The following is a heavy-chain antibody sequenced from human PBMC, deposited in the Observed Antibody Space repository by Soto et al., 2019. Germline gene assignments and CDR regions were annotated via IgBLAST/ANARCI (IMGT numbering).Heavy chain of an antibody. CDR3: TRSYENNAYYFDH. J-gene: IGHJ1*01. CDR1: GFSFSCST. CDR2: ITSKPDNYAT. D-gene: IGHD3-16*01. V-gene: IGHV3-73*01. Sequence: GGSLRLSCAASGFSFSCSTMHWVRQSSGKGLEWVGHITSKPDNYATVYAASVKGRFSFSRDDLMNTAFLQMNSLKSEDTAVYYCTRSYENNAYYFDHWGQGTLVTVSS.